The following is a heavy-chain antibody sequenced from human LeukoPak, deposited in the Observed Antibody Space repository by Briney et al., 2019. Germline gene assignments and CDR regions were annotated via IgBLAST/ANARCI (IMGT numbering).Heavy chain of an antibody. Sequence: PSQTLSLTCTVSGGSISSGGYYWSWIRQHPGKGLEWIGYIYNSGSTYYNPSLKSRVTISVDTSKNQFSLKLSSVTAADTAVYYCARAYYDFWSGGFDYWGQGTLVTVSS. V-gene: IGHV4-31*03. CDR3: ARAYYDFWSGGFDY. J-gene: IGHJ4*02. D-gene: IGHD3-3*01. CDR1: GGSISSGGYY. CDR2: IYNSGST.